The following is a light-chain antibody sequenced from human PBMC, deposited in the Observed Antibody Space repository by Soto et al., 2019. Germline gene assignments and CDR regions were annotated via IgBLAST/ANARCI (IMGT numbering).Light chain of an antibody. J-gene: IGLJ1*01. Sequence: QSVQTQPASVSGSPGQSITISCTGTSSDVGVYNYVSWYQQHPGKAPKLMIYEVSHRPSGISNRFSGSKSGSTASLTISGLQAEDEADYYCSSYTASSTLLYVFGTGTKVTVL. CDR3: SSYTASSTLLYV. V-gene: IGLV2-14*01. CDR2: EVS. CDR1: SSDVGVYNY.